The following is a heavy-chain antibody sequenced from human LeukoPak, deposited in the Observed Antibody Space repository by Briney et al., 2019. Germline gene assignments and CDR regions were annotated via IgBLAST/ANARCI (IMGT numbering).Heavy chain of an antibody. CDR2: ISRSSSYI. CDR3: ASGITGTTSAFDY. CDR1: GFTFSTYS. J-gene: IGHJ4*02. Sequence: GGSLRLXCAASGFTFSTYSMNWVRQAPGKGLEWVSSISRSSSYIYYADSLKGRFTISRDNAKNSLYLQMNSLRAEDTAVYYCASGITGTTSAFDYWGQGTLVTVSS. D-gene: IGHD1-7*01. V-gene: IGHV3-21*01.